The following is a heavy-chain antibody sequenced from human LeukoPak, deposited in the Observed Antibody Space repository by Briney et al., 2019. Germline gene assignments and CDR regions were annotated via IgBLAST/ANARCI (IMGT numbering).Heavy chain of an antibody. CDR3: ASRRRRGYSYGYAPFWDY. Sequence: PGGSLRLSCAASGFTINSYWMSWVRQPPGKGLEWVANIKQDGSEKYYVDSVKGRFTISRDNAKNSLYLQMNSLRADDTAVYYCASRRRRGYSYGYAPFWDYWGQGTVVTVSS. CDR2: IKQDGSEK. V-gene: IGHV3-7*05. J-gene: IGHJ4*02. D-gene: IGHD5-18*01. CDR1: GFTINSYW.